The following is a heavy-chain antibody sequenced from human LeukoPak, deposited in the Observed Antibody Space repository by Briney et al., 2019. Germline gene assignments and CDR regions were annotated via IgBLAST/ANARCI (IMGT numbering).Heavy chain of an antibody. Sequence: GGSLRLSCTASGFTFGDYAMSWVRQAPGKGLEWVGFIRSKAYGGTTEYAASVKGRFTISRDDSKSIAYLQMNSLKTEDTAVYYCTKYAWDYWGQGTLVTVSS. CDR2: IRSKAYGGTT. J-gene: IGHJ4*02. D-gene: IGHD1-26*01. V-gene: IGHV3-49*04. CDR3: TKYAWDY. CDR1: GFTFGDYA.